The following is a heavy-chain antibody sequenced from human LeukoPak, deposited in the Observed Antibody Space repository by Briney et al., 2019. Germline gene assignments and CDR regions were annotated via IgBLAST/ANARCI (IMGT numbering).Heavy chain of an antibody. CDR1: GYTLTGYY. D-gene: IGHD2-2*01. V-gene: IGHV1-2*02. CDR2: INPNSGGT. CDR3: ARARYCSSTSCSQVFDY. Sequence: GASVKVSCKASGYTLTGYYMHWVRQAPGQGLEWMGWINPNSGGTNYAQKFQGRVTMTRDTSISTAYMELSRLRSDDTAVYYCARARYCSSTSCSQVFDYWGQGTLVTVSS. J-gene: IGHJ4*02.